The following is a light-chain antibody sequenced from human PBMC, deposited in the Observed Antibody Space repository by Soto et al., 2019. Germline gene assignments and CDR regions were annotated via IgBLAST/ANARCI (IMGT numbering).Light chain of an antibody. V-gene: IGKV3-20*01. Sequence: EIVLTQSPGTLSLSPGERATISCRASQSVSSTYLAWYQQNPGQAPMLLIYGASSRATGIPDRFSGSGSGTDFTLTISRLEPEDFAVYFCQKYGSASYTFGQGTKLEIK. J-gene: IGKJ2*01. CDR1: QSVSSTY. CDR2: GAS. CDR3: QKYGSASYT.